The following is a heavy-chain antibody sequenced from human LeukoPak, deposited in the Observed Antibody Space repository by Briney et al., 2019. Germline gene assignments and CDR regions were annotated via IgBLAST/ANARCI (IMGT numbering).Heavy chain of an antibody. V-gene: IGHV3-15*01. J-gene: IGHJ6*03. CDR3: TTDRLPGYSYGVYYYYYMDV. CDR1: GFTFSSYG. D-gene: IGHD5-18*01. CDR2: IKSKTDGGTT. Sequence: KSGGSLRLSCAASGFTFSSYGMSWVRQAPGKGLEWVGRIKSKTDGGTTDYAAPVKGRFTISRGDSKNTLYLQMNSLKTEDTAVYYCTTDRLPGYSYGVYYYYYMDVWGKGTTVTIPS.